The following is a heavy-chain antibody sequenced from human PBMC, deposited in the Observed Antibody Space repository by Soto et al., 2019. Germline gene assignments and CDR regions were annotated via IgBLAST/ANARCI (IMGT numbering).Heavy chain of an antibody. CDR2: IKSDGSSI. J-gene: IGHJ5*01. Sequence: EVQLVESGGGLVQPGGSLRLSCAAPGFTFSSYWMHWVRQAPGKGLGWVSRIKSDGSSILYEDSVKGRFTISRDNAKNTLYLQMNSLRVEDTAVYYCARGSLGSSGEVKGHDSWGQGTLVTVSS. D-gene: IGHD7-27*01. CDR3: ARGSLGSSGEVKGHDS. V-gene: IGHV3-74*01. CDR1: GFTFSSYW.